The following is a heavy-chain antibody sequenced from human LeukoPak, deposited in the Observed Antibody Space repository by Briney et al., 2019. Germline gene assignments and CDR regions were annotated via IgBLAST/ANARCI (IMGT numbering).Heavy chain of an antibody. CDR3: ARDFGQQEGYFDY. J-gene: IGHJ4*02. CDR2: INPSGGST. D-gene: IGHD6-13*01. V-gene: IGHV1-46*01. Sequence: ASVKVSCKASGYTLTSYYMRWVRQAPGQGLEWMGIINPSGGSTSYAQTFQGRVTMTRDTSTSTVYMELSSLRSEDTAVYYCARDFGQQEGYFDYWGQGTLVTVSS. CDR1: GYTLTSYY.